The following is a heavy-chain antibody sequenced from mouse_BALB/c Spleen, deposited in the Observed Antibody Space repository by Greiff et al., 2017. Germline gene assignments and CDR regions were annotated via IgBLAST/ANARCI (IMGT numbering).Heavy chain of an antibody. D-gene: IGHD1-1*01. CDR2: IYPGDGST. Sequence: QVQLKESGPELVKPGASVKMSCKASGYTFTRYYIHWVKQRPGQGLEWIGWIYPGDGSTKYNEKFKGKATLTVDKSSSTAHMELRSLASEDSAVYYCARYDYGFDYWGQGTTLTVSS. J-gene: IGHJ2*01. CDR3: ARYDYGFDY. V-gene: IGHV1-85*01. CDR1: GYTFTRYY.